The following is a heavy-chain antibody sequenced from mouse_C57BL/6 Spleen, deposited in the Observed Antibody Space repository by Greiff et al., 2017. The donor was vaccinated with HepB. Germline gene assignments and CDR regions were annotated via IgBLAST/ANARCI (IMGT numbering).Heavy chain of an antibody. D-gene: IGHD2-2*01. CDR1: GYTFTSYW. CDR3: ARRGGYRAMDY. V-gene: IGHV1-50*01. CDR2: IDPSDSYT. Sequence: QVQLKQPGAELVKPGASVKLSCKASGYTFTSYWMQWVKQRPGQGLEWIGEIDPSDSYTNYNQKFKGKATLTVDTSSSTAYMQLSSLTSEDSAVYYCARRGGYRAMDYWGQGTSVTVSS. J-gene: IGHJ4*01.